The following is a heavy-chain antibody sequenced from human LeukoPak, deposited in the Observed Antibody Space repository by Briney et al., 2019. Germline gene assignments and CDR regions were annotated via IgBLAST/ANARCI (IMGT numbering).Heavy chain of an antibody. CDR2: IKQDGSEK. CDR3: ARGRNCTGTSCSISFYYYMDV. J-gene: IGHJ6*03. CDR1: GFTFSVYW. V-gene: IGHV3-7*01. D-gene: IGHD2-2*01. Sequence: GGSLRLSCAASGFTFSVYWMTWVRQAPGKGLEWVANIKQDGSEKYYVDSVKGRFTISRDNAKNSLYLQVNSLRVEDTAVYYCARGRNCTGTSCSISFYYYMDVWGKGTTVTVSS.